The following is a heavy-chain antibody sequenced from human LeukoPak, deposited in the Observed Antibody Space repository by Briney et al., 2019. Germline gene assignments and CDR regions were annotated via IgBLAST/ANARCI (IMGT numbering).Heavy chain of an antibody. J-gene: IGHJ4*02. CDR3: ARLRSLAVAAAGILDYFDY. D-gene: IGHD6-13*01. CDR1: GGTFSSYA. Sequence: GASVKVSCKASGGTFSSYAISWVRQAPGQGLEWMGGIIPIFGTANYAQKFQGRVTITTDESTSTAYMELSSLRSEDTAVYYCARLRSLAVAAAGILDYFDYWGQGTLVTVSS. V-gene: IGHV1-69*05. CDR2: IIPIFGTA.